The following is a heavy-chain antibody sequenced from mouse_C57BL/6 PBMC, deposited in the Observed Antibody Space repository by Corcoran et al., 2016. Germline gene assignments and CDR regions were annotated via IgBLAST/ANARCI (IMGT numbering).Heavy chain of an antibody. V-gene: IGHV1-18*01. CDR3: ARGIPLFAY. CDR1: GYTFTDYN. CDR2: INPNNGGT. Sequence: EVQLQKSGPELVKPGASVKIPCKATGYTFTDYNMDWVEQSHEKSLEWIGDINPNNGGTIYNQKFKGKATLTVDKSSSTAYMELRSLTSEDTAVYYCARGIPLFAYWGQGTLVTVSA. J-gene: IGHJ3*01.